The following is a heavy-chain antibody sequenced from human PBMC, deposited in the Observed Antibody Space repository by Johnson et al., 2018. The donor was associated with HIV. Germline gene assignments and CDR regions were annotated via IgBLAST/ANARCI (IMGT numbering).Heavy chain of an antibody. CDR2: ISYDGSNK. D-gene: IGHD1-26*01. V-gene: IGHV3-30*04. J-gene: IGHJ3*02. Sequence: QVQLVESGGGVVQPGRSLRLSCAASGFTFSSYAMHWVRQAPGKGLEWVAVISYDGSNKYYADSVKGRFTISRDNSKNTLYLQMNSLRAEDTAVYYCVRPEWELDGFDIWGQGTMVTVSS. CDR3: VRPEWELDGFDI. CDR1: GFTFSSYA.